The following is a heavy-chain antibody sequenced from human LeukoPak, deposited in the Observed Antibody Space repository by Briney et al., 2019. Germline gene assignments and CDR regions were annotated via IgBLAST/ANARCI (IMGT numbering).Heavy chain of an antibody. Sequence: GGSLRLSCAASGFTFSSYEMNWVRQAPGKGLEWVSYISSSDSTIYYADSVKGRFTISRDNPTNSLYLQMNSLRAEDTAVYYCARDGIYFDYWGQGTLVTVSS. V-gene: IGHV3-48*03. D-gene: IGHD1-14*01. J-gene: IGHJ4*02. CDR3: ARDGIYFDY. CDR2: ISSSDSTI. CDR1: GFTFSSYE.